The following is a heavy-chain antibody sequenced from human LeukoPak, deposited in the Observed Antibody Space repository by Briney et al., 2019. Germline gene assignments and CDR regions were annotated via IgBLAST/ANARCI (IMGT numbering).Heavy chain of an antibody. CDR1: GFTFTSSA. CDR2: IIVGSGNT. J-gene: IGHJ4*02. CDR3: AGGREWELPTDY. Sequence: SVKVSCKASGFTFTSSAMQWVRQARGQRLEWIGWIIVGSGNTNYAQKFQERVTITRDMSTSTAYMELSRLRSEDTAVYYCAGGREWELPTDYWGQGTLDTVSS. D-gene: IGHD1-26*01. V-gene: IGHV1-58*02.